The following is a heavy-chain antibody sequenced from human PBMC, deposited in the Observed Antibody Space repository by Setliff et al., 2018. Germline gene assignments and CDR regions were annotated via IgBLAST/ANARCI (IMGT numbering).Heavy chain of an antibody. V-gene: IGHV3-21*01. CDR1: GFTFDTYT. CDR3: ARTCSGSGCYAGLES. Sequence: GGSLRLSCAASGFTFDTYTMNWVRQAPGRGLEWVSSISSGSTYKFYADSLKGRVTISRDNSKNTLYLQMNSLRPEDTAVYYCARTCSGSGCYAGLESWGQGTPVTVS. J-gene: IGHJ4*02. CDR2: ISSGSTYK. D-gene: IGHD2-15*01.